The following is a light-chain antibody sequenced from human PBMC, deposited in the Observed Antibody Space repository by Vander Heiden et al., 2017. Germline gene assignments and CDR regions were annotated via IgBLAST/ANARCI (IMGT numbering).Light chain of an antibody. CDR2: CAS. CDR3: QQYYSSLWT. Sequence: DSVMTQSPDSLAVSLGERATINCKSSQSVLYSLNNKSYLAWYQQKPGQPPKLLIYCASTRESGVPDRFSGSGSGTDFTLTISSLQAEDVAVYYCQQYYSSLWTFGQGTKVEIK. CDR1: QSVLYSLNNKSY. J-gene: IGKJ1*01. V-gene: IGKV4-1*01.